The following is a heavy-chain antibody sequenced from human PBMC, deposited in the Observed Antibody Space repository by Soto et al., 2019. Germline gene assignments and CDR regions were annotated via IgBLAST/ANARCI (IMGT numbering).Heavy chain of an antibody. CDR3: AKDDEAKVAVAGIDY. V-gene: IGHV3-23*01. CDR1: GFTFSWYA. J-gene: IGHJ4*02. D-gene: IGHD6-19*01. Sequence: GGSLRLSCAASGFTFSWYAMSWVRQAPGQGLEWVSAIRNSGSSTYYADSVKGRFTISRDNSKNTLYLQMNSLRAEDTAVYYCAKDDEAKVAVAGIDYWGQGTLVTVSS. CDR2: IRNSGSST.